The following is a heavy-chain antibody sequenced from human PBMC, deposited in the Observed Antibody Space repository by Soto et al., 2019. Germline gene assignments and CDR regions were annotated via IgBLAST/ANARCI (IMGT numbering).Heavy chain of an antibody. CDR3: AKDYGDDDAFDI. CDR2: IYYSGST. D-gene: IGHD4-17*01. V-gene: IGHV4-39*01. J-gene: IGHJ3*02. CDR1: GGSISSSSYY. Sequence: SETLSLTCTVSGGSISSSSYYWGWIRQPPGKGLEWIGSIYYSGSTYYNPSLKSRVTISVDTSKNQFSMKLSSVTAADTAVYYCAKDYGDDDAFDIWGQGTMVTVSS.